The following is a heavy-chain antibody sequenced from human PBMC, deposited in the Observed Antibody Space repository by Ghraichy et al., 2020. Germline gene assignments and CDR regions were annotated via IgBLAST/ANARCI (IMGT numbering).Heavy chain of an antibody. J-gene: IGHJ6*02. Sequence: ASVKVSCKASGYFFTNYALHWVRQAPGQRLEWMGWINAGNGNTKYSQKFQGRVTITRDTSANTAYMELSSLRSEDTTVFYCARAAYGYGNYYYAMDAWGQGTTVTVSS. V-gene: IGHV1-3*01. D-gene: IGHD5-18*01. CDR3: ARAAYGYGNYYYAMDA. CDR1: GYFFTNYA. CDR2: INAGNGNT.